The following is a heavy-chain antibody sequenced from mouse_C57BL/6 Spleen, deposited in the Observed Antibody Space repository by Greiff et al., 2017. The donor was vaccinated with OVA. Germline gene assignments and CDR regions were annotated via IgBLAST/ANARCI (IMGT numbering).Heavy chain of an antibody. CDR3: ARGIYYYGSSYWYFDV. CDR1: GYTFTSYW. Sequence: QVQLQQPGAELVKPGASVKMSCKASGYTFTSYWITWVKQRPGQGLEWIGYIYPGSGSTNYNEKFKSKATLTVDTSSSTAYMQLSSLTSEDSAVYYCARGIYYYGSSYWYFDVWGTGTTVTVSS. J-gene: IGHJ1*03. V-gene: IGHV1-55*01. D-gene: IGHD1-1*01. CDR2: IYPGSGST.